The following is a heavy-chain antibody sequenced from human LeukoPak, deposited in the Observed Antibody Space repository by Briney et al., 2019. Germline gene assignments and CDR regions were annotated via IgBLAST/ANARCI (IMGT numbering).Heavy chain of an antibody. CDR3: ARGYLRFLGWKEAAFDI. CDR1: GGSFSGYY. D-gene: IGHD3-3*01. Sequence: SETLSLTCAVYGGSFSGYYWSWIRQPPGKGLEWIGEINHSGSTNYNPSLKSRVTISVDTSKNQFSLKLSSVTAADTAVYCCARGYLRFLGWKEAAFDIWGQGTMVTVSS. J-gene: IGHJ3*02. V-gene: IGHV4-34*01. CDR2: INHSGST.